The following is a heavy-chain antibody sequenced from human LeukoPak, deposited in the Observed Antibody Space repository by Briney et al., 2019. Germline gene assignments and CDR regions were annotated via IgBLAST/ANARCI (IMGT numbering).Heavy chain of an antibody. V-gene: IGHV3-43D*03. CDR1: GFTFDDYA. D-gene: IGHD1-26*01. CDR3: AKDMSPSGLLSTRSGVVNHLDY. J-gene: IGHJ4*02. Sequence: GGSLRLSCAASGFTFDDYAMHWVRQAPGKGLEWVSLISWDGGSTYYADSVKGRFTISRDNSKNSPYLQMNSLRAEDTALYYCAKDMSPSGLLSTRSGVVNHLDYWGQGTLVTVSS. CDR2: ISWDGGST.